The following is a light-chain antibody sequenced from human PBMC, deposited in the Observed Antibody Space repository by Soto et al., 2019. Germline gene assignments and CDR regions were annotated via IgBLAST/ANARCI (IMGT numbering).Light chain of an antibody. CDR2: GAS. V-gene: IGKV3-15*01. Sequence: EIVMTQSPATLSVSPGERATLSCRASQSVSSNLAWYQQKPGQAPRLLIYGASTRATGIPARFSGSGSGTEFTLTISRLQSEDFAVYYCQQYNDWPQTLGQGTKGDI. J-gene: IGKJ1*01. CDR3: QQYNDWPQT. CDR1: QSVSSN.